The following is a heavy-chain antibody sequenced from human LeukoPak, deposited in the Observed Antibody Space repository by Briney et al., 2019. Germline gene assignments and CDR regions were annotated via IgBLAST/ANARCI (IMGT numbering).Heavy chain of an antibody. Sequence: GGSLRLSCAASGFTVSSNYMSWVRQAPGKGLEWVSVIYSGGSTYYADSVKGRFTISRDNSKNTLYLQMNSLRAEDTAVYYCARPTSGDYGDYSFDYWGQGTLVTVSS. V-gene: IGHV3-53*01. J-gene: IGHJ4*02. D-gene: IGHD4-17*01. CDR3: ARPTSGDYGDYSFDY. CDR1: GFTVSSNY. CDR2: IYSGGST.